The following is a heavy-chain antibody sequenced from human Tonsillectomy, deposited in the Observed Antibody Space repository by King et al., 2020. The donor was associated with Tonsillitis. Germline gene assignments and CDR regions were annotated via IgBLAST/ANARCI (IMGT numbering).Heavy chain of an antibody. CDR1: GFTFSSYY. J-gene: IGHJ3*01. V-gene: IGHV3-48*02. CDR3: ARDSAFVFDV. Sequence: VQLVESGGGLVQPGGSLRLSCAGSGFTFSSYYLNWVRQAPGKGLEWVAYMNSTSSTIHYSDSVKGRFAISRDNAKSSLYLQMNSLRDEDTAVYYCARDSAFVFDVWGQGTMVTVSS. CDR2: MNSTSSTI.